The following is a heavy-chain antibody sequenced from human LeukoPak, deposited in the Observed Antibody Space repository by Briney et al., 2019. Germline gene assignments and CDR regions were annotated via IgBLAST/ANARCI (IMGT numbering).Heavy chain of an antibody. CDR2: INPNSGGT. D-gene: IGHD3-10*01. J-gene: IGHJ4*02. CDR1: GGTFSSYA. V-gene: IGHV1-2*02. CDR3: ARGPQTYYYGSGSYGFDY. Sequence: ASVKVSCKASGGTFSSYAISWVRQAPGQGLEGMGWINPNSGGTNYAQKFQGRVTMTRDTFISTAYMELSRLRSDDTAVYYCARGPQTYYYGSGSYGFDYWGQGTLVTVSS.